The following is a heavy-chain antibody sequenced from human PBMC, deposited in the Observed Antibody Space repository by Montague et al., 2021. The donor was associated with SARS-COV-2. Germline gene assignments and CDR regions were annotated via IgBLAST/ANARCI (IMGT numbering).Heavy chain of an antibody. CDR1: GFTFNSYA. V-gene: IGHV3-23*01. Sequence: SLRLSCAASGFTFNSYAVTWVRQAPGKGLEWVSSISGSGNNAFXXXSXXXRFTISRDNSENTLYLQMSSLTAEDTAVYYCAKVLRRYQLLTDAFDIWGQGTMVTVSS. J-gene: IGHJ3*02. D-gene: IGHD2-2*01. CDR2: ISGSGNNA. CDR3: AKVLRRYQLLTDAFDI.